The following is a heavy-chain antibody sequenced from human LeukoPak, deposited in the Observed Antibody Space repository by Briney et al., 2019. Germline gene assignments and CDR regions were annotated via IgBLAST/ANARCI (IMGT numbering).Heavy chain of an antibody. CDR1: GFTFSDYT. D-gene: IGHD1-26*01. Sequence: GGSLRLSCAASGFTFSDYTMYWVRQAPGKGLEWVSDISSSSSTRFYADSVKGRFTISRDNAKNSLYLQMNSLRAEDTAVYYCARDLWVVGATDTLASWGQGTLVTVSS. CDR2: ISSSSSTR. CDR3: ARDLWVVGATDTLAS. J-gene: IGHJ5*02. V-gene: IGHV3-48*04.